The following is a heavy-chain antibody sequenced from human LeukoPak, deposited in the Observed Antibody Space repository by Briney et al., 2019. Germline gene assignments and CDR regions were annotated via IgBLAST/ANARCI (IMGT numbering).Heavy chain of an antibody. CDR3: ARGTIFGVVIHY. CDR2: IYSGGST. J-gene: IGHJ4*02. Sequence: GGSLRLSCAASGFTVSSNYMSWVRQAPGKGLEWVSVIYSGGSTYYADSVKGRFTIFRDNSKNTLYLQMNSLRAEDTAVYYCARGTIFGVVIHYWGQGTLVTVSS. D-gene: IGHD3-3*01. CDR1: GFTVSSNY. V-gene: IGHV3-66*02.